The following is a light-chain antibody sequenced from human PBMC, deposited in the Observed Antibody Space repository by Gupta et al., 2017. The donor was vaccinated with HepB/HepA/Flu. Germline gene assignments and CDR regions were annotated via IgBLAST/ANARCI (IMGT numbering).Light chain of an antibody. CDR1: QSVANY. CDR3: LQCSNSHT. V-gene: IGKV3-11*01. Sequence: EIVLTQSPATLSLSPGERATLTCRASQSVANYIAWYQQKPGQAPRLLIYDASNRATGIPARFSGSGSGTDFTLTISSLEPEDFALYYCLQCSNSHTFGQGTKLEIK. J-gene: IGKJ2*01. CDR2: DAS.